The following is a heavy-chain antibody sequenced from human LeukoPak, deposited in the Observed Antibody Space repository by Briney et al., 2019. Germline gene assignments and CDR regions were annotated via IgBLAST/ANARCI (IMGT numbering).Heavy chain of an antibody. CDR2: INPNSGGT. J-gene: IGHJ4*02. D-gene: IGHD3-16*02. V-gene: IGHV1-2*02. CDR1: GYTFTVYY. CDR3: ARAPLSLEITFGGVIVDFDY. Sequence: ASVTVSCKASGYTFTVYYMHWVRQAPGQGLEWMGWINPNSGGTNYAQKFQGRVTMTRDTSISTAYMELSRLRSDDTAVYYCARAPLSLEITFGGVIVDFDYWGQGTLVTVSS.